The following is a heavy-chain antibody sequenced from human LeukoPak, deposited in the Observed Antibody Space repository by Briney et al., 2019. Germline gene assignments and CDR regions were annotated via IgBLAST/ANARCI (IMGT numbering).Heavy chain of an antibody. CDR1: GFTFSSYA. Sequence: GGSLRLSCAASGFTFSSYAMSWVRQAPGKGLEWVSAISGSGGSTYYADSVKGRFTISRDNSKNTLYLQMNSLRAEDTAVYYCARTFQAPSYGDSDSRTKYPYSMDVWGQGTMVAVSS. D-gene: IGHD4-17*01. V-gene: IGHV3-23*01. J-gene: IGHJ6*02. CDR2: ISGSGGST. CDR3: ARTFQAPSYGDSDSRTKYPYSMDV.